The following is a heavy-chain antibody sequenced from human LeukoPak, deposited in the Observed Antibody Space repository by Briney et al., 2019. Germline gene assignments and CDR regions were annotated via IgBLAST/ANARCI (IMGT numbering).Heavy chain of an antibody. CDR2: IKRDGSAK. V-gene: IGHV3-7*01. CDR1: GFIFSTYR. J-gene: IGHJ3*02. Sequence: GGSLRLSCAASGFIFSTYRMSWIRQAPGKGLEWVATIKRDGSAKYYMDSVRGRFTISRDNARNSLSLQMNSLRAEDTAVYYCARPTTVTTIAADAFDIWGQGTMVTVSS. CDR3: ARPTTVTTIAADAFDI. D-gene: IGHD4-17*01.